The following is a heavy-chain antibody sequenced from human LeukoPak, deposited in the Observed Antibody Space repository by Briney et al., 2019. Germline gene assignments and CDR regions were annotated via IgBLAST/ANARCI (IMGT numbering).Heavy chain of an antibody. CDR1: GFTFSNYH. J-gene: IGHJ5*02. CDR3: ARPIAAAANNWFDP. V-gene: IGHV3-30*03. D-gene: IGHD6-13*01. Sequence: GTSLRLSCAASGFTFSNYHMHWVRQAPDKGLGWLAVISYDGSNKFYADSVKGRFTISRDNSKNTLYLQMNSLRGEDTAVYYCARPIAAAANNWFDPWGQGTLVTVSS. CDR2: ISYDGSNK.